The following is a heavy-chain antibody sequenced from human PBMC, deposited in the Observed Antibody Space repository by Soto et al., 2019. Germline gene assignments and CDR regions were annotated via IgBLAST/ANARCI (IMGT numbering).Heavy chain of an antibody. Sequence: QVQLVESGGGVVQPGRSLRLSCAASGFTFSSYGMHWVRQAPGKGLEWVAVISYDGSNKYYADSVKGRFTISRDNSKNKLYRKRNRLGAEVTAVYYCAKALGWIADYYSYGDVVWGQGTTVTLSS. CDR1: GFTFSSYG. D-gene: IGHD2-2*03. J-gene: IGHJ6*02. CDR2: ISYDGSNK. V-gene: IGHV3-30*18. CDR3: AKALGWIADYYSYGDVV.